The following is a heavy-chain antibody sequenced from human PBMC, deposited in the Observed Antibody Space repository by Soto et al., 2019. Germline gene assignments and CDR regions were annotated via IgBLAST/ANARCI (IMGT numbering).Heavy chain of an antibody. Sequence: QVQLQESGPGLVKPSQTLSLTCTVSGGSISSGDYYWSWIRQPPGKGLEWIGYIYYSGSTYYNPSLKSRVTISVATSQNQFSLKLSSVTAADTAVYYCARDHYTALAYCGGDCYLDAFYIWGQGTMVTVSS. CDR1: GGSISSGDYY. CDR3: ARDHYTALAYCGGDCYLDAFYI. CDR2: IYYSGST. D-gene: IGHD2-21*02. J-gene: IGHJ3*02. V-gene: IGHV4-30-4*01.